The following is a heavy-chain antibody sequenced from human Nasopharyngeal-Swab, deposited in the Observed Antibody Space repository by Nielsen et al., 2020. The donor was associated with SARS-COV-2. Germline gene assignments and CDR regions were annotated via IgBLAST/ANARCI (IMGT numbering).Heavy chain of an antibody. CDR2: IYWDDDK. Sequence: SGPTLVKPTQTLTLTCTFSGFSLSTSGVGVGWIRQPPGKALEWLALIYWDDDKRYSPSLKSGLTITKDTSKNQVVLTMTNMDPVDTATYYCAHRRIAAFSFVYWGQGTLVTVSS. CDR1: GFSLSTSGVG. J-gene: IGHJ4*02. V-gene: IGHV2-5*02. D-gene: IGHD6-25*01. CDR3: AHRRIAAFSFVY.